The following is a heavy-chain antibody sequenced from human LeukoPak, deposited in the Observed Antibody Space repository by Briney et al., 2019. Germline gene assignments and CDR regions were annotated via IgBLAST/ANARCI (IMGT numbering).Heavy chain of an antibody. CDR3: AKGPLITFGGVIDYFDY. Sequence: PGRSLRLSCAASGFTFDDYAMHWVRQAPGKGLEWVSGISWNSGSIGYADSVKGRFTISRDNAKNSLYLQMNSLRAEDTALYYCAKGPLITFGGVIDYFDYRGQGTLVTVSS. CDR2: ISWNSGSI. CDR1: GFTFDDYA. D-gene: IGHD3-16*02. J-gene: IGHJ4*02. V-gene: IGHV3-9*01.